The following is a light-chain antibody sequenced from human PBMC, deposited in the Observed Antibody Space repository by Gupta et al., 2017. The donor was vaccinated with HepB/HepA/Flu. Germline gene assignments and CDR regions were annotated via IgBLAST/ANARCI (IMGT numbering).Light chain of an antibody. CDR3: QQRDSTPRT. V-gene: IGKV1-39*01. CDR1: QSISNY. J-gene: IGKJ1*01. Sequence: DIEMTHAPSSMSASVGDRVTITCRASQSISNYLNWYQQKPGKAPKLLIYAASSLQSGVPSRFSGSGSGTDFTLTISRLQPEDFATYYCQQRDSTPRTFGQGTKVEIK. CDR2: AAS.